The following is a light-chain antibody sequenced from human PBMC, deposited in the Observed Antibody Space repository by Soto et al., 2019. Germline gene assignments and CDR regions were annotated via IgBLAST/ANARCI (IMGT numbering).Light chain of an antibody. CDR3: MQSLQTPRT. V-gene: IGKV2-28*01. CDR1: QSLLHSTGYNY. J-gene: IGKJ1*01. Sequence: DIVMTQSPLSLPVTPGEPASISCRSSQSLLHSTGYNYLDWYLQKPGQSPQLLIYLGSNRASGVTDRFSGTGSGTDFTMKIRRVEAEDVGVYYCMQSLQTPRTFGQGTKVEIK. CDR2: LGS.